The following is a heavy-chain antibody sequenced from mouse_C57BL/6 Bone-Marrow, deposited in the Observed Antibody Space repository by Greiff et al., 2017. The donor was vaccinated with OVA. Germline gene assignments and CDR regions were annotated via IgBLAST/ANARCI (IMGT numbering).Heavy chain of an antibody. CDR1: GYTFTSYG. J-gene: IGHJ3*01. V-gene: IGHV1-81*01. CDR2: IYPRSGNT. Sequence: QVQLKQSGAELARPGASVKLSCKASGYTFTSYGISWVKQRTGQGLEWIGEIYPRSGNTYYNEKFKGKATLTADKSSSTAYMELRSLTSEDSAVYFCAIIYYDYDGVFFAYWGQGTLVTVSA. CDR3: AIIYYDYDGVFFAY. D-gene: IGHD2-4*01.